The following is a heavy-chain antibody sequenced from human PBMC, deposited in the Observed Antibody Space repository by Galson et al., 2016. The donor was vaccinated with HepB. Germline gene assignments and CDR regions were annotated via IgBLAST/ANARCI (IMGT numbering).Heavy chain of an antibody. D-gene: IGHD6-19*01. Sequence: SLRLSCAASGFAFSTYAMNWVRQAPGKGLEWIGEMSHTGGTNYNPSLKSRVTIALDKSNNQFSVKITSMTAADTAVYYCAASSGWRRLDSWGQGVLVTVSS. CDR1: GFAFSTYAM. V-gene: IGHV4-4*02. CDR3: AASSGWRRLDS. CDR2: MSHTGGT. J-gene: IGHJ4*02.